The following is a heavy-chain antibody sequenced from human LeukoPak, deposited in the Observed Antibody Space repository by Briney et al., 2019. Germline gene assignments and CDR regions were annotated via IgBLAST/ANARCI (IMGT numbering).Heavy chain of an antibody. V-gene: IGHV1-2*02. D-gene: IGHD2-2*01. CDR1: GYTFTGYY. Sequence: ASVKVSCKASGYTFTGYYMHWVRQAPGQGLEWMGWVNLNSGGTNYAQKFQGRVTMTRDTSISTAYMELSRLRSDDTAVYYCATSYCSSTSCYVNYWGQGTLVTVSS. J-gene: IGHJ4*02. CDR3: ATSYCSSTSCYVNY. CDR2: VNLNSGGT.